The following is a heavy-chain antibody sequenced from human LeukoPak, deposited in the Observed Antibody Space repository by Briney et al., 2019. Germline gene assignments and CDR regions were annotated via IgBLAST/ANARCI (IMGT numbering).Heavy chain of an antibody. CDR3: ARTYDFWSGYFNY. Sequence: GRSLRLSCAASGFTFDDYAMHWVRQAPGKGLEWVSGISWNSGSIGYADSVKGRFTISRDNAKNTLYLQMNSLRAEDTAVYYCARTYDFWSGYFNYWGQGTLVTASS. D-gene: IGHD3-3*01. V-gene: IGHV3-9*01. CDR2: ISWNSGSI. CDR1: GFTFDDYA. J-gene: IGHJ4*02.